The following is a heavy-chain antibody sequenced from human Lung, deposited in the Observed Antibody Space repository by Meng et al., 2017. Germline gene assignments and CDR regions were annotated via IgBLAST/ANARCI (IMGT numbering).Heavy chain of an antibody. CDR3: AREREWKKVFDF. Sequence: HLQVSGAGGVKQSETLLRLCCASCPFVLTSSSYWWWIRPAAGKVLECIGSIYYSGATYHTPSLRSRVTLSIDTSNNQFSLTLTSVTAADTAVYFCAREREWKKVFDFWGRGTLVTVSS. D-gene: IGHD3-3*01. V-gene: IGHV4-39*07. CDR2: IYYSGAT. J-gene: IGHJ4*02. CDR1: CPFVLTSSSY.